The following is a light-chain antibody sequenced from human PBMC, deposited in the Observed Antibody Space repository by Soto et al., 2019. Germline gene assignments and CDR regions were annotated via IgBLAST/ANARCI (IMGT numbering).Light chain of an antibody. V-gene: IGKV1-5*03. CDR2: KAS. J-gene: IGKJ1*01. CDR3: QQYNSYQKT. Sequence: DIQMTHSPSTLSASVLYIVTITFRSSQSISSWLAWYQQKPGKAPKLLIYKASSLESGVPSRFSGSGSGTEFTLTISSLQPDDFATYYCQQYNSYQKTFGQGTKVDI. CDR1: QSISSW.